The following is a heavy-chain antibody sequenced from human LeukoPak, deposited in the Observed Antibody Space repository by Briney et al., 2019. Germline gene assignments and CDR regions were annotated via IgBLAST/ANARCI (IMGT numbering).Heavy chain of an antibody. D-gene: IGHD2-2*01. V-gene: IGHV4-38-2*02. CDR2: IYHSGST. CDR1: GYSISSGYY. J-gene: IGHJ6*03. Sequence: ASETLSLTCTVSGYSISSGYYWGWIRQPPGKGLEWIGSIYHSGSTYYNPSLKSRVTISVDTSKNQFSLKLSSVTAADTAVYYCARASPDIVVVPAASPHYYMDVWGKGTTVTVSS. CDR3: ARASPDIVVVPAASPHYYMDV.